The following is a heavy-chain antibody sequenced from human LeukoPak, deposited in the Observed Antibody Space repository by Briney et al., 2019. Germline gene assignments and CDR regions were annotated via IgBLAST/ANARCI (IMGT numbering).Heavy chain of an antibody. D-gene: IGHD1-1*01. CDR3: AREIVGYDAFDI. Sequence: GGSLRLSCAASGFTFSSYSMNWVRQAPGRGLEWVSSISSSSSYIYYADSVKGRFTISRDNAKNSLYLQMNSLRAEDTALYYCAREIVGYDAFDIWGQGTMVTVSS. CDR1: GFTFSSYS. J-gene: IGHJ3*02. CDR2: ISSSSSYI. V-gene: IGHV3-21*01.